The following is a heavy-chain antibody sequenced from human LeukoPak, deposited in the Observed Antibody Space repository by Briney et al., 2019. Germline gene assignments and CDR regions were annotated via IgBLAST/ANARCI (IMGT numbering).Heavy chain of an antibody. CDR3: ARVSGMVAAEYYFDY. J-gene: IGHJ4*02. CDR2: ISAYNGNT. V-gene: IGHV1-18*01. Sequence: GASVKVSCKASGYTFTSYDINWGGQPTGQGLEGMGWISAYNGNTNYAQKLQGRVTMTTDTSTSTAYMELRSLRSDDTAVYYCARVSGMVAAEYYFDYWGQGTLVTVSS. CDR1: GYTFTSYD. D-gene: IGHD2-15*01.